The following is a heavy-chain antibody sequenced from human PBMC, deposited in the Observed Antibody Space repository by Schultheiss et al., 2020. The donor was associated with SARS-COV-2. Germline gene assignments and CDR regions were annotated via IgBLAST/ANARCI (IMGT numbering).Heavy chain of an antibody. CDR1: GGSISSYY. V-gene: IGHV4-59*12. CDR3: ARVAGDYEGGLTG. Sequence: SETLSLTCTVSGGSISSYYWSWIRQPPGKGLEWIGYIYYSGSINYNPSLKSRVTTSVDTAKIQFSLRLSSVTAADTAVYYCARVAGDYEGGLTGWGQGTLVTVSS. CDR2: IYYSGSI. J-gene: IGHJ4*02. D-gene: IGHD4-17*01.